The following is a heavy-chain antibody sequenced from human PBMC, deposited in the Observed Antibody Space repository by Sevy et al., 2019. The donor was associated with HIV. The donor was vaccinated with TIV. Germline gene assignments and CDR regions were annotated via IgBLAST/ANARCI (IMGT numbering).Heavy chain of an antibody. D-gene: IGHD2-2*01. J-gene: IGHJ5*02. Sequence: SETLSLTCAVHGGSFSGYYWNWIRQPPGKGLEWIGEINHSGSTNYNPSLKSPVTISVDTSKNQFSLNLSSVTAADTAVYYCARSPPIVVVPGAPSWFDPWGQGTLVTVSS. CDR3: ARSPPIVVVPGAPSWFDP. CDR1: GGSFSGYY. CDR2: INHSGST. V-gene: IGHV4-34*01.